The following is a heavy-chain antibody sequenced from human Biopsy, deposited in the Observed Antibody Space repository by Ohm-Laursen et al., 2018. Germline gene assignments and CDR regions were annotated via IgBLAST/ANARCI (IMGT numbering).Heavy chain of an antibody. CDR2: INPNSGGT. Sequence: ASVKVSCKASGYTFTDSYMHWVRQAPGQGLEWMGWINPNSGGTNYAQKFQGRVTMTSDTSISTAYIELRRLISDDTAVYFCARDRMVTIIALVRADTFDIWGQGTLVSVSS. CDR1: GYTFTDSY. CDR3: ARDRMVTIIALVRADTFDI. D-gene: IGHD3-10*01. J-gene: IGHJ3*02. V-gene: IGHV1-2*02.